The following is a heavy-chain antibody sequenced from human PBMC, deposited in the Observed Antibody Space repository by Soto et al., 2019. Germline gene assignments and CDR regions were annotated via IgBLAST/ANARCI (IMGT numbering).Heavy chain of an antibody. CDR3: AKMSFCSDFDY. CDR1: GFTFSRYA. Sequence: EVQLLESGGGLVQPGGSLRLSCAASGFTFSRYAMTWVRQAPGKGLEWVSSISGSGAGTYYADSVKGRFTISRDNSKSTLYLQMNSLRAEDTAVYYCAKMSFCSDFDYCGQGALVTVSS. D-gene: IGHD2-15*01. J-gene: IGHJ4*02. CDR2: ISGSGAGT. V-gene: IGHV3-23*01.